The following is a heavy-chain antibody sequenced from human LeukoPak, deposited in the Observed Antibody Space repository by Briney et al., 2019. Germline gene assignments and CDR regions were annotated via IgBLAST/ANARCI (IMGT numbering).Heavy chain of an antibody. Sequence: PSETLSLTCTVSGGSISSYFWTRIRQPAGKGLEWIGRIYSNGITNYNPSLKSRVTMSIDTSKKEFSLKLSSVTAADTAIYYCASSSNFYYYYMDVWGKGTTVTVSS. V-gene: IGHV4-4*07. CDR3: ASSSNFYYYYMDV. CDR2: IYSNGIT. CDR1: GGSISSYF. J-gene: IGHJ6*03.